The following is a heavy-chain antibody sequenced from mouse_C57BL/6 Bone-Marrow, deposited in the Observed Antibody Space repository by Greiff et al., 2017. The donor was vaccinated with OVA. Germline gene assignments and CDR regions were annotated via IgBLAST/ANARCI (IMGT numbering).Heavy chain of an antibody. Sequence: EVKLVESEGGLVQPGSSMKLSCTASGFTFSDYYMAWVRQVPEKGLEWVANINYDGSSTYYLDSLKSRFIISRDNAKNILYLQMSSLKSEDTATYYCARAPGNFFDYWGQGTTLTVSS. J-gene: IGHJ2*01. CDR2: INYDGSST. CDR1: GFTFSDYY. CDR3: ARAPGNFFDY. D-gene: IGHD2-1*01. V-gene: IGHV5-16*01.